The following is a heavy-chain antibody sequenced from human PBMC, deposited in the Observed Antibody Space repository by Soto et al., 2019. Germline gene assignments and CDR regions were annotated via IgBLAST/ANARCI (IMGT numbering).Heavy chain of an antibody. CDR1: GYTFTGYY. Sequence: QVQLVQSGAEVKKPGASVKVSCKASGYTFTGYYMHWVRQAPGQGLKWMGWINPNSGGTNYAQKFQGWVTMTRDTSISTAYMELSRLRSDDTAVYYCARSPNIVATIPGEFDYWGQGTLVTVSS. J-gene: IGHJ4*02. CDR3: ARSPNIVATIPGEFDY. CDR2: INPNSGGT. V-gene: IGHV1-2*04. D-gene: IGHD5-12*01.